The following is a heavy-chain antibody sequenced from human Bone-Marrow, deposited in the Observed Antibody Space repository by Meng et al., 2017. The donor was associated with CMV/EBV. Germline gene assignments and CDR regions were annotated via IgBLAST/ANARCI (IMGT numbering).Heavy chain of an antibody. D-gene: IGHD2-2*01. J-gene: IGHJ5*02. Sequence: ASVKVSCKASGYTFTSYGISWVRQAPGQGLEWMGWINPNSGGTNYAQKFQGRVTMTRDTSISTAYMELCRLRSDDTAVYYCSRGRYCSSTSCHFPFDPWGEGTLVTVSS. CDR1: GYTFTSYG. CDR2: INPNSGGT. CDR3: SRGRYCSSTSCHFPFDP. V-gene: IGHV1-2*02.